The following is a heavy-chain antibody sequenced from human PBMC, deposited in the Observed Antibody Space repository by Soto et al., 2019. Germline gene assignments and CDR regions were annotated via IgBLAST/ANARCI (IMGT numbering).Heavy chain of an antibody. J-gene: IGHJ4*02. D-gene: IGHD3-22*01. V-gene: IGHV3-23*01. CDR1: GFSFGSYA. Sequence: LRLSCAASGFSFGSYALSWVRQAPGKGLEWVSTISGSDGKTYYADSVKGRFTISKDNSKNTLYLQMNSLRAEDTAVYYCTKDKADKYDSSVDSWGQGTQVTVSS. CDR3: TKDKADKYDSSVDS. CDR2: ISGSDGKT.